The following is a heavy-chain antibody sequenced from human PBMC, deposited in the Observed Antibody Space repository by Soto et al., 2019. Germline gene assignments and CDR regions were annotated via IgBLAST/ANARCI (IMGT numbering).Heavy chain of an antibody. CDR3: ASPLPEYYYDSSGYYGGLGY. D-gene: IGHD3-22*01. CDR2: IKQDGSEK. CDR1: GFTFSSYW. Sequence: PGGSLRLSCAASGFTFSSYWMSWVPQAPGKGLEWVANIKQDGSEKYYVDSVKGRFTISRDNAKNSLYLQMNSLRAEDTAVYYCASPLPEYYYDSSGYYGGLGYWGQGTLVTVSS. J-gene: IGHJ4*02. V-gene: IGHV3-7*03.